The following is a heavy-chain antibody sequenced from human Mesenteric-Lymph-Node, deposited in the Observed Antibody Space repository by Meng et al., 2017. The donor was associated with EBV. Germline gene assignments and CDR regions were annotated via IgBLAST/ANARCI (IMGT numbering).Heavy chain of an antibody. D-gene: IGHD2/OR15-2a*01. CDR1: GYTRSGLA. CDR3: VTGIWPDL. CDR2: FDPEDGQR. V-gene: IGHV1-24*01. Sequence: QGRLVQSGARVTKPGASLTVACNVAGYTRSGLARPWGRRGTGIGPEWLGSFDPEDGQRIYTQNFQGRVTMTEDTSSDTAYMAMRSLTSQGTAVYYCVTGIWPDLWGQGTLVTVSS. J-gene: IGHJ5*02.